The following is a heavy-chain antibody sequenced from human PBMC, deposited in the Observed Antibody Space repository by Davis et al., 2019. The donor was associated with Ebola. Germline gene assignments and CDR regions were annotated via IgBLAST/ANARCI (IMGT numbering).Heavy chain of an antibody. CDR1: GGSISGYY. Sequence: SETLSLTCTVSGGSISGYYWSWIRQPPGKGLEWIGEINHSGSTNYNPSLKSRVTISVDTSKNQFSLKLSSVTAADTAVYYCARGRTIWYGMDVWGQGTTVTVSS. D-gene: IGHD3-3*01. J-gene: IGHJ6*02. V-gene: IGHV4-34*01. CDR3: ARGRTIWYGMDV. CDR2: INHSGST.